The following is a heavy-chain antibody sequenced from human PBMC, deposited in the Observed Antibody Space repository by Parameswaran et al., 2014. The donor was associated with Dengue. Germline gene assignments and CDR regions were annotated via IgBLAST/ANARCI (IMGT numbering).Heavy chain of an antibody. Sequence: VRQAPGKGLEWVAVIWYDGSNKYYADSVKGRFTISRDNSKNTLYLQMNSLRAEDTAVYYCARGPYSSGWYTQLDYWGQGTLVTVSS. CDR3: ARGPYSSGWYTQLDY. V-gene: IGHV3-33*01. D-gene: IGHD6-19*01. CDR2: IWYDGSNK. J-gene: IGHJ4*02.